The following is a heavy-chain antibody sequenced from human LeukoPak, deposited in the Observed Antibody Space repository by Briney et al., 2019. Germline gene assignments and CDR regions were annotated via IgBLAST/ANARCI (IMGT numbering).Heavy chain of an antibody. J-gene: IGHJ4*02. V-gene: IGHV3-30-3*01. CDR3: ARELTGYSSSWYMGY. CDR2: ISYDGSNK. CDR1: GFTFSSYA. D-gene: IGHD6-13*01. Sequence: GGSLRLSCAASGFTFSSYAMHWVRQAPGKGLEWVAVISYDGSNKYYADSVKGRFTISRDNSKNTLYLQMNSLRAEDTAVYYCARELTGYSSSWYMGYWGQGTLVTVSS.